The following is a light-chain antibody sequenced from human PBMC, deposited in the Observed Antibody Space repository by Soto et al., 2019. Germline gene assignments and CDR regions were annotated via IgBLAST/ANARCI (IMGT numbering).Light chain of an antibody. Sequence: QSALTQPASVSGSPGQSITISCTGTSSDVGGYNYVSWYQHHPGKAPKLMIYEVSDRPSGVSNRFSGSKSGNVASLTISGLQAEDEADYYCISYTVSRSYVFGSGTKVTVL. J-gene: IGLJ1*01. CDR1: SSDVGGYNY. CDR2: EVS. V-gene: IGLV2-14*01. CDR3: ISYTVSRSYV.